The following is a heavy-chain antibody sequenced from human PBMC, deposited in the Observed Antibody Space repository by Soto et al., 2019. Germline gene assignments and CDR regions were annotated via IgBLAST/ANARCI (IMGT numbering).Heavy chain of an antibody. Sequence: GGSLRLSCAASGFTFSSYAMHWVRQAPGKGLEWVAVISYDGSNKYYADSVKSRFTISRDNSKNTLYLQMNSLRAEDTAVYYCAREVGSIDAFDVWGQGTMVTVSS. CDR1: GFTFSSYA. V-gene: IGHV3-30-3*01. J-gene: IGHJ3*01. CDR2: ISYDGSNK. CDR3: AREVGSIDAFDV.